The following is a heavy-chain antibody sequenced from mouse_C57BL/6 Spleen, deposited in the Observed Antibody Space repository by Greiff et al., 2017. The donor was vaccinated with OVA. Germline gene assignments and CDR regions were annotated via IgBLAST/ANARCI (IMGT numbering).Heavy chain of an antibody. CDR2: IDPSDSYT. D-gene: IGHD2-1*01. V-gene: IGHV1-59*01. CDR3: ARWGNYEAAY. J-gene: IGHJ3*01. CDR1: GYTFTSYW. Sequence: VQLQQPGAELVRPGTSVKLSCKASGYTFTSYWMHWVKQRPGQGLEWIGVIDPSDSYTNYNQKFKGKATLTVGTSSSTAYMQLSSLTSEDSAVYYCARWGNYEAAYWGQGTLVTVSA.